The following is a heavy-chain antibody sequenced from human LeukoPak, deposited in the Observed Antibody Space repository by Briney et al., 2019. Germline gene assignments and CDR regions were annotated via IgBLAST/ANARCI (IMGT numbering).Heavy chain of an antibody. CDR2: IYHSGST. V-gene: IGHV4-38-2*02. CDR1: GYSISSGYY. CDR3: ARDVWYYYDSSGYYYYYYMDV. J-gene: IGHJ6*03. Sequence: SETLSLTCTVSGYSISSGYYWGWIRQPPGKGLEWIGSIYHSGSTYYNPSFKSRVTISVDTSKNQFSLKLSSVTAADTAVYYCARDVWYYYDSSGYYYYYYMDVWGKGTTVTVSS. D-gene: IGHD3-22*01.